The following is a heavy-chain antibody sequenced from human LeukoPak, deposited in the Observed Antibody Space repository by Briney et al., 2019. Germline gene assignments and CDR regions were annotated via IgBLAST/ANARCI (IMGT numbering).Heavy chain of an antibody. CDR2: IYTSGST. J-gene: IGHJ6*02. V-gene: IGHV4-4*07. Sequence: PSETLSLTCTVSGGSISSYYWSWIRQPAGKGLEWIGRIYTSGSTNYNPSLKSRVTMSVDTSKNQFSLKLSSVTAADTAVYYCARICFGDSHYYYGMDVWGQGTTVTVSS. CDR1: GGSISSYY. D-gene: IGHD4-17*01. CDR3: ARICFGDSHYYYGMDV.